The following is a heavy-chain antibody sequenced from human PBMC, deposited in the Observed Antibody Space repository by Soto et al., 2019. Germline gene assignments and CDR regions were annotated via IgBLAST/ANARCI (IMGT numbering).Heavy chain of an antibody. CDR1: GGTFSSYA. V-gene: IGHV1-69*01. J-gene: IGHJ4*02. D-gene: IGHD6-19*01. Sequence: QVQLVQSGAEVKKPGSSVKVSCKASGGTFSSYAISWARQAPGQGLEWMGGIIPIFGTANYAQKFQGRVTITADESTSTAYMELSSLRSEDTAVYYCARAYPQYSSGFPLPYYFDYWGQGTLVTVSS. CDR2: IIPIFGTA. CDR3: ARAYPQYSSGFPLPYYFDY.